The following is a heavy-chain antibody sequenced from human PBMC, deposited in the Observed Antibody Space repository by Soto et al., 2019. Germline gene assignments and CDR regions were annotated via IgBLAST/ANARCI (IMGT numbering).Heavy chain of an antibody. Sequence: QDQLVQSGAEVKKPGASVTVSCKASGYSFTNYGITWVRQAPGQGLEWMGWISGFNGNTHYAQKLQGRVTMTTDATASTAYMELRSLRSDDTAVYYCARDRGVAPPVAGNTHDSADGDAWGKGSTITVSS. CDR2: ISGFNGNT. CDR1: GYSFTNYG. D-gene: IGHD6-19*01. J-gene: IGHJ6*03. V-gene: IGHV1-18*01. CDR3: ARDRGVAPPVAGNTHDSADGDA.